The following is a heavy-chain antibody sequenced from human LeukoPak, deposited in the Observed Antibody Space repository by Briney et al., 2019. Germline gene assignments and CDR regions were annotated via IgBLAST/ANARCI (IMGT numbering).Heavy chain of an antibody. D-gene: IGHD2-21*01. CDR3: ARDGRCGGDCYAS. CDR1: GFTSTGYS. V-gene: IGHV3-48*04. J-gene: IGHJ4*02. CDR2: ITSSSRTI. Sequence: GGSLRLSCAASGFTSTGYSFNWVRQAPGEGLEWVSYITSSSRTIYYADSVKGRFTISRDNAKNALYLQMNSRRVEDTAVYYCARDGRCGGDCYASWGQGTLVTVSS.